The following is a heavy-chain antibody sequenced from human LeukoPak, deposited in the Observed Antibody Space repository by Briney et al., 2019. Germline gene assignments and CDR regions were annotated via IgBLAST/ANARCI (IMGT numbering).Heavy chain of an antibody. Sequence: QPGGSLRLSCVASGFTFSSYGMHWVRQAPGKGLEWVAFIRYDGSNKYYADSVKGRFTISRDNSKNTLYLQMNSLRAEDTAMYYCARAPGPLTGDPFDYWGQGTLVTVSS. CDR3: ARAPGPLTGDPFDY. D-gene: IGHD7-27*01. CDR2: IRYDGSNK. V-gene: IGHV3-30*02. J-gene: IGHJ4*02. CDR1: GFTFSSYG.